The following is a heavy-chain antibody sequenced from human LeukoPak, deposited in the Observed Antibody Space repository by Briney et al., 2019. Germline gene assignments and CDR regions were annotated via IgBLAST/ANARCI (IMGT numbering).Heavy chain of an antibody. Sequence: SETLSLTCAVYGGSFSGYYWSWIRQPPGKGLEWIGEINHSGSTNYNPSLKSRVTISVDTSKNQFSLKLSSVTAADTAVYYCARVDPSSSSDYWGQGILVTVSS. V-gene: IGHV4-34*01. CDR3: ARVDPSSSSDY. D-gene: IGHD6-13*01. CDR1: GGSFSGYY. J-gene: IGHJ4*02. CDR2: INHSGST.